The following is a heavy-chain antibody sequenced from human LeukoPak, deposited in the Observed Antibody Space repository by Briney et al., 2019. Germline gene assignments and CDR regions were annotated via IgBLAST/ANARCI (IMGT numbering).Heavy chain of an antibody. V-gene: IGHV4-4*02. CDR3: ARGKTWIQLWDY. D-gene: IGHD5-18*01. Sequence: SETLSLTCAVSGGSISSSNWWSWVRQPPGKGLEWIGEIYHSGSTNYNPSLKSRVTISVDTSKNQFSLKLSSVTAADTAVYYCARGKTWIQLWDYWGQGTLVTVSS. J-gene: IGHJ4*02. CDR2: IYHSGST. CDR1: GGSISSSNW.